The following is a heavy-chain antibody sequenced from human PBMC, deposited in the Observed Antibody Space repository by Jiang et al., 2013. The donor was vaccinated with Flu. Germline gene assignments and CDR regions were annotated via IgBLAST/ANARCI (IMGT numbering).Heavy chain of an antibody. J-gene: IGHJ5*02. CDR3: AKGSTQWLANNWFDP. Sequence: VQLVESGGGLIQPGGSLRLSCVASGFTFSNYAMTWVRQAPGKGLEWVSAVSVTGISTYYAHSVKGRFTISRDNSKNTLYLQMNSLTAEDTAIYYCAKGSTQWLANNWFDPWGQGTLVTVSS. D-gene: IGHD6-19*01. CDR1: GFTFSNYA. V-gene: IGHV3-23*04. CDR2: VSVTGIST.